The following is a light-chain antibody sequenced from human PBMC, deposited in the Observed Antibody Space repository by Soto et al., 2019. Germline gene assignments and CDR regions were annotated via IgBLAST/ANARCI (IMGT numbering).Light chain of an antibody. Sequence: DIQMTQSPSTLSAFVGDRVTITCRASQTISSWLAWYQQKPGKAPKVLIYKASSLQSGVPSRFSGSGSWTEFTLTISSLQPDDFAAYYCQQYKSYSSLTFGGGTKVEIK. CDR3: QQYKSYSSLT. CDR1: QTISSW. J-gene: IGKJ4*01. V-gene: IGKV1-5*03. CDR2: KAS.